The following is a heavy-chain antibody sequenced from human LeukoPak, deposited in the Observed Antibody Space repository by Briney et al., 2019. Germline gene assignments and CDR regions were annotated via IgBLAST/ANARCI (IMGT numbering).Heavy chain of an antibody. J-gene: IGHJ4*02. CDR3: AKGSYYDSSGSFYFDY. D-gene: IGHD3-22*01. V-gene: IGHV3-23*01. CDR1: GFTLSTNA. Sequence: PGGSLRLSRLTSGFTLSTNAMSWVRQAPGKGLEWVSGISGSGDNTYYADSVKGRFTISRDNSKNTLYVQVNSLGTEDTAAYYCAKGSYYDSSGSFYFDYWGQGTLVTVSS. CDR2: ISGSGDNT.